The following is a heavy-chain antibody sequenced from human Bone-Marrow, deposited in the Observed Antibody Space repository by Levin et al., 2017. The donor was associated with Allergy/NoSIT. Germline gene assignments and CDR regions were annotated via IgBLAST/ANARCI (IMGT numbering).Heavy chain of an antibody. Sequence: GESLKISCAASGFTFSSYGMHWVRQAPGKGLEWVAVIWYDGSNKYYADSVKGRFTISRDNSKNTLYLQMNSLRAEDTAVYYCARDGPGSSCLDYWGQGTLVTVSS. J-gene: IGHJ4*02. CDR1: GFTFSSYG. CDR2: IWYDGSNK. CDR3: ARDGPGSSCLDY. V-gene: IGHV3-33*01. D-gene: IGHD6-13*01.